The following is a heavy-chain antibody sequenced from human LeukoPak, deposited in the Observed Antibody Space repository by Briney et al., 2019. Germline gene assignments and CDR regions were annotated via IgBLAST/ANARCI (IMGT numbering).Heavy chain of an antibody. CDR3: ARVGCSSTSCYTDFDY. V-gene: IGHV1-18*01. CDR2: ISAYNGNT. CDR1: GYSFTSYG. D-gene: IGHD2-2*02. J-gene: IGHJ4*02. Sequence: ASVKVSCKASGYSFTSYGISWVRQAPGQGLEWMGWISAYNGNTNYAQKLQGRVTMTADTSTSTAYMELRSLRSDDTAVYYCARVGCSSTSCYTDFDYWGQGTLVTVSS.